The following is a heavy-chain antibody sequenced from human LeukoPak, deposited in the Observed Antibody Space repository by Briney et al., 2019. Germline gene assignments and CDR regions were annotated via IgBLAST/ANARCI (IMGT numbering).Heavy chain of an antibody. D-gene: IGHD5-12*01. CDR2: IGSSSSYI. CDR3: ASSSRGYSGYADY. CDR1: GFIFSTYI. V-gene: IGHV3-21*01. Sequence: PGGSLRLSCAASGFIFSTYIMNWVRQAPGKGLEWVSTIGSSSSYIYYADSVKGRFTISRDNAKNSLYLQMNSLRAEDTAVYYCASSSRGYSGYADYWGQGTLVTVS. J-gene: IGHJ4*02.